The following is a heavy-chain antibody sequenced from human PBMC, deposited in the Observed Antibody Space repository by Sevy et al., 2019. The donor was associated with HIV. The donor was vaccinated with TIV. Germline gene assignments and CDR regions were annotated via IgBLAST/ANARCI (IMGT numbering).Heavy chain of an antibody. J-gene: IGHJ5*02. V-gene: IGHV1-2*06. CDR3: AGQTSGWYDWFDP. D-gene: IGHD6-19*01. Sequence: ASVKVSCKASGYNFIGYYVHWVRQAPGQGLEWIGRIIPMNGDTKYAQKFQGRVTMTRDMSVSTAYMEVSRLKSDDTAIYYYAGQTSGWYDWFDPWGQGTLVTVSS. CDR1: GYNFIGYY. CDR2: IIPMNGDT.